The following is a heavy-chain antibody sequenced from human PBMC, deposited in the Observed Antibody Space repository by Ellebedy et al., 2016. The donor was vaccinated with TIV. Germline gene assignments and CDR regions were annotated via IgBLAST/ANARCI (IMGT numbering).Heavy chain of an antibody. CDR2: ISSSSSTI. V-gene: IGHV3-48*04. CDR3: ARGEGWIDN. Sequence: GGSLRLXCAASGFTFGSYSMNWVRQAPGKGLEWVSYISSSSSTICYADSVKGRFTISRDNAKNSLYLQMNSLRAEDTAVYFCARGEGWIDNWGQGTLVTVSS. D-gene: IGHD5-24*01. J-gene: IGHJ4*02. CDR1: GFTFGSYS.